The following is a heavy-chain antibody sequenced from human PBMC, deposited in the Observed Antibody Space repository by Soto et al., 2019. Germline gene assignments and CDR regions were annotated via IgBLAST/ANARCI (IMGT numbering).Heavy chain of an antibody. V-gene: IGHV1-3*01. Sequence: ASVKVSFKASGYTFTGYAIHWVRQAPGQRREWMGCINGGNGDTKYSQKFQGRVTITRDTSASTAYMELTSLGSEDTAVYHCARGYCSSTSCQYYFDFWGQGTLVTVSS. CDR2: INGGNGDT. D-gene: IGHD2-2*01. J-gene: IGHJ4*02. CDR3: ARGYCSSTSCQYYFDF. CDR1: GYTFTGYA.